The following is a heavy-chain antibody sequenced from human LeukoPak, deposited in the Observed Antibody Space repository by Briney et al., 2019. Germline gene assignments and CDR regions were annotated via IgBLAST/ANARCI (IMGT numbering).Heavy chain of an antibody. J-gene: IGHJ4*02. D-gene: IGHD2/OR15-2a*01. Sequence: GGSLGLSCAASGFTFSTYNMNWVRQAPGKGLEWVSSITSSSSYIYYADSVKGRFTISRDNAKNSLYLQMNSLRAEDTAVYYCIPANRGPSPLSDYWGQGTLVTVSS. CDR3: IPANRGPSPLSDY. CDR1: GFTFSTYN. CDR2: ITSSSSYI. V-gene: IGHV3-21*01.